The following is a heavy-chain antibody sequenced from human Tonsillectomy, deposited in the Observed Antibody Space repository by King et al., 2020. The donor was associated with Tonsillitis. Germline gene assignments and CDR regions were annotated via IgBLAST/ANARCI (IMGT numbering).Heavy chain of an antibody. Sequence: QLVQSGGGLVQPGSSLRLSCAASGFTFDDYAMHWVRQAPGKGLEWVSGINLNSGSIGYADSVKGRFTISRDNAKNSLFLQMNSLRTEDTALYYCAKDVTSAVLLWFGVDYWGQGTLVTVSS. CDR3: AKDVTSAVLLWFGVDY. J-gene: IGHJ4*02. D-gene: IGHD3-10*01. CDR2: INLNSGSI. CDR1: GFTFDDYA. V-gene: IGHV3-9*01.